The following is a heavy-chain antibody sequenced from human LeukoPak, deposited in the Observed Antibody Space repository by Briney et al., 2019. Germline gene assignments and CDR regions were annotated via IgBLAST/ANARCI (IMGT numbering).Heavy chain of an antibody. Sequence: GGSLRLSCAASGFTFSNYYMSWVRQAPGKGLEWVANIKQDGSEKYYVDSVKGRFTISRDNAKNSLYLQMNSLRAEDTAVYYCRTVRGVIWWGQGTLVTVSS. V-gene: IGHV3-7*01. CDR3: RTVRGVIW. CDR1: GFTFSNYY. D-gene: IGHD3-10*01. CDR2: IKQDGSEK. J-gene: IGHJ4*02.